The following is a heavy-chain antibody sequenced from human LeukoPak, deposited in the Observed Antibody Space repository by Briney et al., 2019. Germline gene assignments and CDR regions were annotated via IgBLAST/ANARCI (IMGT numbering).Heavy chain of an antibody. CDR2: IYSGGST. CDR1: GFTVSSNY. J-gene: IGHJ6*02. V-gene: IGHV3-53*04. Sequence: GGSLRLSCAASGFTVSSNYMSWVRQAPGKGLEWVSVIYSGGSTYYADSVKGRFTISRHNSKNTLYLQMNSLRAEDTAVYYCAGGSGVSDYYYGMDVWGQGTTVTVSS. D-gene: IGHD3-10*01. CDR3: AGGSGVSDYYYGMDV.